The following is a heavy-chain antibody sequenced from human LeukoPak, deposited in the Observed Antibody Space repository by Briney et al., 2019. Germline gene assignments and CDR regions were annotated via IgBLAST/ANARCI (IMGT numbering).Heavy chain of an antibody. V-gene: IGHV1-2*02. D-gene: IGHD6-13*01. CDR2: MNPNSAGT. CDR3: AMIPAAGN. CDR1: AYTFTGYY. J-gene: IGHJ4*02. Sequence: PSVKVSSKASAYTFTGYYMHWVRQAPEQVLEWMGWMNPNSAGTNYAQKFQGRGTITRNTSISTAYMELSRLRSDDTAVYYCAMIPAAGNWGQGTLVTVSS.